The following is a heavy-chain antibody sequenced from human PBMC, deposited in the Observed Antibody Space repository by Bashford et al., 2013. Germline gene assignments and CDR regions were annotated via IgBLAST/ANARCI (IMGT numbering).Heavy chain of an antibody. CDR3: AREGVGINIFGVVMT. D-gene: IGHD3-3*02. Sequence: SSETLSLTCAVSGDSISSSSHYWGWIRQPPGKGLEWIGTISYSGTTFYNPSLKSRVTISVDTSKNQFSLRMSSVTAADTAVYHCAREGVGINIFGVVMTWGQGTLVTVSS. CDR1: GDSISSSSHY. J-gene: IGHJ5*02. CDR2: ISYSGTT. V-gene: IGHV4-39*02.